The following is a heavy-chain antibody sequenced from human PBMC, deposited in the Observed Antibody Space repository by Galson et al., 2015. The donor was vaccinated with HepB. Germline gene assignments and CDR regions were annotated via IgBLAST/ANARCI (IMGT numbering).Heavy chain of an antibody. CDR3: ARIRGDSSGYYGEYYFDY. D-gene: IGHD3-22*01. CDR2: IYWNDNK. CDR1: GFSLSGFGVG. Sequence: PALVKPTQTLTLTCTFSGFSLSGFGVGVGWTRQPPGKALEWLALIYWNDNKRYSTSLKSRLTISKDTSKSQVVLTMTNMDPVGTATYYCARIRGDSSGYYGEYYFDYWGQGTLVTVSS. J-gene: IGHJ4*02. V-gene: IGHV2-5*01.